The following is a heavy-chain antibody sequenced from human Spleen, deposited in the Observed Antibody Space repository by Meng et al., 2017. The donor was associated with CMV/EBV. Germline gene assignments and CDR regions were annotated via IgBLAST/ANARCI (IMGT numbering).Heavy chain of an antibody. Sequence: GGSLRLSCAASGFTFSSYSMNWVRQAPGKGLEWVSYISSSSSTIYYADSVKGRFTISRDNAKNSLYLQMNSLRAEDTAVYYCTRHPDYDFWNLYYFDYWGQGTLVTVSS. J-gene: IGHJ4*02. V-gene: IGHV3-48*04. CDR3: TRHPDYDFWNLYYFDY. D-gene: IGHD3-3*01. CDR2: ISSSSSTI. CDR1: GFTFSSYS.